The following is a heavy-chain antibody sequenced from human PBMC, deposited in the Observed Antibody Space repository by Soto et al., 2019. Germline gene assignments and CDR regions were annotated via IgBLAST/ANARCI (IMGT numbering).Heavy chain of an antibody. Sequence: QVQLQESGPRLVKPSETLCLTCTVSGDSVSDDSYYWTWIRQPPGKGLEWIGYIYSSGSTKYNPSLKSRVTISLDTSNNQFSLELTSVTAADTAVYYCARDIRGYSRAFDYWGQGTLVSVSS. J-gene: IGHJ4*02. CDR3: ARDIRGYSRAFDY. CDR1: GDSVSDDSYY. CDR2: IYSSGST. D-gene: IGHD5-18*01. V-gene: IGHV4-61*01.